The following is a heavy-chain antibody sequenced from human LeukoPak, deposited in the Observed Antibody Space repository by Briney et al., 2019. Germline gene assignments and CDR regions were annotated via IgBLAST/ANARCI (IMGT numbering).Heavy chain of an antibody. CDR1: GGSISSSSYY. CDR2: IYYSGST. J-gene: IGHJ4*02. Sequence: SETLSLTXTVSGGSISSSSYYWGWIRQPPGKGLEWIGSIYYSGSTYYNPSLKSRVTISVDTSKNQFSLKLSSVTAADTAVYYCARPSIQNDTAMVYFDYWGQGTLVTVSS. D-gene: IGHD5-18*01. CDR3: ARPSIQNDTAMVYFDY. V-gene: IGHV4-39*01.